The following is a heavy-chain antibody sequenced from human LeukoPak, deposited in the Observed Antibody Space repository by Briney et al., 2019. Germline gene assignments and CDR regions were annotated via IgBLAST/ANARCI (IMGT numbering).Heavy chain of an antibody. Sequence: GASVKVSCKASGYTFTGSYIHWVRQAPEQGLEWVGRINPSSGGTSFAQKFQGSVTMTRDTSISAAYLKLSRLRSDDTAVYYCARGLANFDYWGQGTLVTVSS. J-gene: IGHJ4*02. CDR2: INPSSGGT. CDR3: ARGLANFDY. V-gene: IGHV1-2*06. D-gene: IGHD3-9*01. CDR1: GYTFTGSY.